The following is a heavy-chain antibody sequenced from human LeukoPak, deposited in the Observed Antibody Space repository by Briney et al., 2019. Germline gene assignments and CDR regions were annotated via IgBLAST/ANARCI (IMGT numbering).Heavy chain of an antibody. CDR1: CYTFTSYG. V-gene: IGHV1-18*01. J-gene: IGHJ4*02. D-gene: IGHD1-1*01. Sequence: ASVKFSCKASCYTFTSYGISWLLQAPAQWLEWMGWIITYNGNTNYAQKLQGRVTMTTDTSTSTAYMELRSLTSDDTAVYSCGRDPAGTLDYWGQGTLVTVSS. CDR2: IITYNGNT. CDR3: GRDPAGTLDY.